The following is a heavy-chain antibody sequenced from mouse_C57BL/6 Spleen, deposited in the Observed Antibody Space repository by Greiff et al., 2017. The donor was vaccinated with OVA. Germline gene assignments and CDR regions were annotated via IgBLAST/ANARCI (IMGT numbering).Heavy chain of an antibody. Sequence: QVQLQQPGAELVKPGASVKLSCKASGYTFTSYWMHWVKQRPGQGLEWIGMIHPNSGSTNYNEKFKSKATLTVDKSSSTAYMQLSSLTSEDSAVYYGAREGYGSSYVYYFDYWGQGTTLTVSS. V-gene: IGHV1-64*01. CDR2: IHPNSGST. J-gene: IGHJ2*01. CDR1: GYTFTSYW. CDR3: AREGYGSSYVYYFDY. D-gene: IGHD1-1*01.